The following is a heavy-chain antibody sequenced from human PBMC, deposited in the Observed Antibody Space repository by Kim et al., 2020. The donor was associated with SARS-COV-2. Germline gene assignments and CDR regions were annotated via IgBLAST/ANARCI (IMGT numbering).Heavy chain of an antibody. CDR1: GGSISSSSYY. D-gene: IGHD3-10*01. Sequence: SETLSLTCTVSGGSISSSSYYWGWIRQPPGKGLEWIRSIDYSGSTYYNPSLQSRVTISVDTSKNQFSLKLSSVTAADTAVYYCARLHDYYGSGSYPDYWGQGTLVTVSS. CDR2: IDYSGST. J-gene: IGHJ4*02. CDR3: ARLHDYYGSGSYPDY. V-gene: IGHV4-39*01.